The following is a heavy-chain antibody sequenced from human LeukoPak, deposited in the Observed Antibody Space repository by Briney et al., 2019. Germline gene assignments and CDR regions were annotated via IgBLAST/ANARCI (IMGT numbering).Heavy chain of an antibody. D-gene: IGHD3-10*01. CDR1: GGSVSTSNYY. CDR2: IFYSGST. V-gene: IGHV4-39*02. Sequence: SKTLSLTCTVSGGSVSTSNYYWGWIRQPPGKGLQWIGSIFYSGSTYYNPSLRSQITISIDTSKNQFSLKVNSVTAADTAVYYCARDAVRGVRFDYWGQGTLVTVSS. CDR3: ARDAVRGVRFDY. J-gene: IGHJ4*02.